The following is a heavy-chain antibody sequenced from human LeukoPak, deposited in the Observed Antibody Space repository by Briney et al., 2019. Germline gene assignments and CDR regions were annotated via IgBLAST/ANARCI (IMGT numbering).Heavy chain of an antibody. Sequence: SETLSLTCTVSGGSINSGSYSWTWIRQPAGKGLEWIGRIHISGSTDYTPSLKSRVTISVDTSKNQSSLKLSSVTAADTAVYYCARADRSGYFGNVVAFDIWGQGTMVTASS. V-gene: IGHV4-61*02. J-gene: IGHJ3*02. CDR3: ARADRSGYFGNVVAFDI. CDR1: GGSINSGSYS. D-gene: IGHD3-22*01. CDR2: IHISGST.